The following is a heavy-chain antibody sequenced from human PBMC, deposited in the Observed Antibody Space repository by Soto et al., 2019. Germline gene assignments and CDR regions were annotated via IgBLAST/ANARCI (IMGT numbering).Heavy chain of an antibody. D-gene: IGHD6-19*01. Sequence: SATLSLTCTVSGGSLSTSSSYWGWIRQPPGKGLEWIGTMYYGDTTYYNPSLKSRVTISVDTSKNQFSLKLSSVTAADTAVYYCARVGIAVPPRPPLFYWGQGTLVTVSS. CDR3: ARVGIAVPPRPPLFY. J-gene: IGHJ4*02. V-gene: IGHV4-39*01. CDR1: GGSLSTSSSY. CDR2: MYYGDTT.